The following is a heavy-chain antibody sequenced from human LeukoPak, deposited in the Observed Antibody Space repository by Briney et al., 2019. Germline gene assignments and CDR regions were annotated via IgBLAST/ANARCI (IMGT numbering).Heavy chain of an antibody. Sequence: GGSLILSCATSGFTFGSHAMSWVRQAPGKGLEWVSSISAGGGGTSYADSVKGRITISRDNSKSTVYLQMNSLRAEDTAVYFCVKTFQYSSNWYDYWGQGTLVTVSS. J-gene: IGHJ5*01. CDR2: ISAGGGGT. CDR3: VKTFQYSSNWYDY. V-gene: IGHV3-23*01. D-gene: IGHD6-6*01. CDR1: GFTFGSHA.